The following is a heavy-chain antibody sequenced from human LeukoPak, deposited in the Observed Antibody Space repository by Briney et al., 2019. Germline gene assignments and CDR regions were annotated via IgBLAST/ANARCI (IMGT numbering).Heavy chain of an antibody. J-gene: IGHJ4*02. D-gene: IGHD5-24*01. Sequence: SETLSLTCAIYGGSFSGYYWSWIRQPPGKGLEWIGEINHSGSTNYNPSLKSRVTISVDTSKNQFSLKLSSVTAADTAVHYCARGVELPYYFDYWGQGTLVTVSS. CDR3: ARGVELPYYFDY. CDR1: GGSFSGYY. V-gene: IGHV4-34*01. CDR2: INHSGST.